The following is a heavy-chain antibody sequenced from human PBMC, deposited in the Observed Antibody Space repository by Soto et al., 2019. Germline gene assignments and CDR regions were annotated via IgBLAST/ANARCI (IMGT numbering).Heavy chain of an antibody. D-gene: IGHD6-19*01. J-gene: IGHJ5*02. Sequence: GGSLRLACAASGVTFSSYSMNWVRQAPGKGLEWVSYISSSSSTIYYADSVKGRFTISRDNAKNSLYLQMNSLRDEDTAVYYCARGRGISSGWYGAHRNNWFDPWGQGTLVTVSS. CDR1: GVTFSSYS. CDR3: ARGRGISSGWYGAHRNNWFDP. V-gene: IGHV3-48*02. CDR2: ISSSSSTI.